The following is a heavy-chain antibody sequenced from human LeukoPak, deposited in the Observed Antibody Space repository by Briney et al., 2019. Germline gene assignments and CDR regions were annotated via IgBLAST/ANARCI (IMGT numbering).Heavy chain of an antibody. CDR1: GFTFSSYE. V-gene: IGHV3-48*03. J-gene: IGHJ3*02. CDR3: ARPGPDFWSGYYYAFDI. D-gene: IGHD3-3*01. Sequence: PGGSLRLSCAASGFTFSSYEMNWVRQAPGKGLEWVSYISSSGSTIYYADSVKGRFTISRDNAKNSLYLQMNSLRAEDTALYYCARPGPDFWSGYYYAFDIWGQGTMVTVSS. CDR2: ISSSGSTI.